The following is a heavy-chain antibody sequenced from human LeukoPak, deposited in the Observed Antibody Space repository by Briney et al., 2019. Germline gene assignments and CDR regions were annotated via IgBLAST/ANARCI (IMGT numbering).Heavy chain of an antibody. J-gene: IGHJ4*02. CDR3: ARVRIGFDY. Sequence: PSETLSLTCTVSGGSISSYYWSWIRQPPGKGLEWIGFIYYSGSTNYNPSLKSRVTISVDTSKNQFSLKLSSVTAADTAVYYCARVRIGFDYWGQGTLVTVSS. CDR2: IYYSGST. V-gene: IGHV4-59*01. D-gene: IGHD2-15*01. CDR1: GGSISSYY.